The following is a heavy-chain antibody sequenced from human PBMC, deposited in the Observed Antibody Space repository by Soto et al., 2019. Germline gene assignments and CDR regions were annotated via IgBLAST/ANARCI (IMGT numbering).Heavy chain of an antibody. V-gene: IGHV1-2*02. CDR2: INPESGDT. J-gene: IGHJ4*02. CDR1: GYTFTDYY. CDR3: ARVLQSSWYIQNFDY. D-gene: IGHD6-13*01. Sequence: ASVKVSCKASGYTFTDYYMHWVRQAPGQGLEWMGWINPESGDTDYAQKFQGRVTMTRDTSISTAYMELSRLRSDDSAVYYCARVLQSSWYIQNFDYWGQGTLVTVS.